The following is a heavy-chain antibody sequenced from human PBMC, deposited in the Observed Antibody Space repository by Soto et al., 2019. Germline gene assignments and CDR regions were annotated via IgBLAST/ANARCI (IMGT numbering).Heavy chain of an antibody. Sequence: QVQLAQSGAEVKKPGSSVKISCTASGVTFNNYTFTWVRRAPGPGIEWMGRVIPLLDASNYAEKFQDRVTITADRSTSTVYMELSGLRSDDSAIYYCASGKSHMSQDRMGFSYYLDVWGKGTTVTGSS. CDR3: ASGKSHMSQDRMGFSYYLDV. CDR1: GVTFNNYT. D-gene: IGHD1-1*01. CDR2: VIPLLDAS. J-gene: IGHJ6*03. V-gene: IGHV1-69*08.